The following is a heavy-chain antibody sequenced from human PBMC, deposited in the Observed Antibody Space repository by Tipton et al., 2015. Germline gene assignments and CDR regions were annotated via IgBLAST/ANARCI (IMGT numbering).Heavy chain of an antibody. CDR2: ISNDGSNE. Sequence: SLRLSCATSGFIFSNFGMHWVRQAPGKGLEWVALISNDGSNEYYADSVKGRFTISRDNPKNTLYLQLNSLRAEDTAIYYCAKLSYVWGKVGGYLDSWGQGTLVTVSS. V-gene: IGHV3-30*18. J-gene: IGHJ4*02. CDR1: GFIFSNFG. CDR3: AKLSYVWGKVGGYLDS. D-gene: IGHD3-16*01.